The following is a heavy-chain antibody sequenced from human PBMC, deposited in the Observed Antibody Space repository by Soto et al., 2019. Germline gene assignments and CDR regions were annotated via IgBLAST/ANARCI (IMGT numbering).Heavy chain of an antibody. V-gene: IGHV3-30*18. J-gene: IGHJ6*02. Sequence: GGSLRLSCAASGFTFSSYGMHWVRQAPGKGLEWVAVISYDGSNKYYADSVKGRFTISRDNSKNTLYLQMNSLRAEDTAVYYCCKDLYYDILTGYYYYYYGMYVWGQGTTVTVSS. D-gene: IGHD3-9*01. CDR3: CKDLYYDILTGYYYYYYGMYV. CDR2: ISYDGSNK. CDR1: GFTFSSYG.